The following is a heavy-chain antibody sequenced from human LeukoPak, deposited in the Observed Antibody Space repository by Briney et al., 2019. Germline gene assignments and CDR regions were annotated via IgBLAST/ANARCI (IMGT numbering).Heavy chain of an antibody. CDR1: GFTLGQYG. J-gene: IGHJ4*02. Sequence: GGSLRLSCVASGFTLGQYGMHWVRQAPGKGLEWVAFLRFDGGDQSYADSVKGRFTISRDNSKNTLYLQMNSLRAEDTAVYYCAKSVPAIRGEIDYWGQGTLVTVSS. CDR2: LRFDGGDQ. D-gene: IGHD3-10*01. CDR3: AKSVPAIRGEIDY. V-gene: IGHV3-30*02.